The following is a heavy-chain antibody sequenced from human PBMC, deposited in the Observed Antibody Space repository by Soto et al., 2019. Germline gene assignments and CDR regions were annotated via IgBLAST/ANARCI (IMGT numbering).Heavy chain of an antibody. D-gene: IGHD7-27*01. CDR3: GRTSALPLGYSPGMDV. CDR2: IDWDGDK. Sequence: SGPTLVNPTQTLTLTCTFSGFSLNSNGMCVNWIRQPPGKALEWLALIDWDGDKYYSTSLKTRLTISRDTSKNQVVLTMTNMDSVDTATYYCGRTSALPLGYSPGMDVWGQGTQVTVSS. CDR1: GFSLNSNGMC. J-gene: IGHJ6*02. V-gene: IGHV2-70*13.